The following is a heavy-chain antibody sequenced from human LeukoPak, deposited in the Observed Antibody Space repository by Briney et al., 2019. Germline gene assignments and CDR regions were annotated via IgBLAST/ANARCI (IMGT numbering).Heavy chain of an antibody. J-gene: IGHJ4*02. V-gene: IGHV3-9*01. CDR2: ISWNSGSI. Sequence: GRSLRLSCAASGFTFDDYAMHWVRQAPGKGLEWVSGISWNSGSIGYADSVKGRFTISRDNAKNSLYLQMNSLRAEDTAVYYCARDRGRAARYYYFDYWGQGTLVTVSS. D-gene: IGHD6-6*01. CDR1: GFTFDDYA. CDR3: ARDRGRAARYYYFDY.